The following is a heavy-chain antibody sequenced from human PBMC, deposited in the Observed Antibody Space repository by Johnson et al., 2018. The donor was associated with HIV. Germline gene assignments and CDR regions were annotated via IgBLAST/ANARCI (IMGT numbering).Heavy chain of an antibody. Sequence: QVQLVESGGGVVQPGRSLRLSCAASGFTFRSYAMHWVRQAPGKGLEWVAVIWYDGSNKYYADSVKGRFTVSRDNYKNTLYLQMNSLRGEDTAVYYCAKVHSSSSNGFDIWGQGTMVTVSS. CDR3: AKVHSSSSNGFDI. J-gene: IGHJ3*02. V-gene: IGHV3-33*06. CDR1: GFTFRSYA. CDR2: IWYDGSNK. D-gene: IGHD6-6*01.